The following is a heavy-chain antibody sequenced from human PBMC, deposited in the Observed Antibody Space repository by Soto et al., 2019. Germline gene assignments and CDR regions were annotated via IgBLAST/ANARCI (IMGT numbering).Heavy chain of an antibody. Sequence: GASVKVSCKASGGTFSSYAISWVRQAPGQGLEWMGGIIPIFGTANYAQKFQGRVTITADESTSTAYMELSSLRSEDTAVYYCAGASSPTMIVVANPFDYWGQGTLVTVSS. D-gene: IGHD3-22*01. J-gene: IGHJ4*02. CDR1: GGTFSSYA. CDR3: AGASSPTMIVVANPFDY. CDR2: IIPIFGTA. V-gene: IGHV1-69*13.